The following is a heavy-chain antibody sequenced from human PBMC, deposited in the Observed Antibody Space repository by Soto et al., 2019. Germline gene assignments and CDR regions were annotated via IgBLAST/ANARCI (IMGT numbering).Heavy chain of an antibody. CDR2: FYYSGTT. CDR1: GCSISSYY. J-gene: IGHJ4*02. V-gene: IGHV4-59*01. D-gene: IGHD6-6*01. Sequence: SETLSLTCNVSGCSISSYYWSWVRQSPGKGLEWIGYFYYSGTTNYNPSLKSRVTISIDMSKNQISLKLTSVTAADTAVYYCAALPRYWGQGTLVTVSS. CDR3: AALPRY.